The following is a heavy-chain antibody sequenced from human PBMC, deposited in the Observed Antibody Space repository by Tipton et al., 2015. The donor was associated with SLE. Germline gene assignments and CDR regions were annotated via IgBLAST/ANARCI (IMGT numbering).Heavy chain of an antibody. CDR2: IYHSGST. Sequence: TLSLTCAVSGGSISSSNWWSWVRQPPGKGLEWIGEIYHSGSTNYTPSLKSRVTISVDKSKNQFSLKLSPVTAADTAVYYCARGPPASIAVAGTGHFDYWGQGTLVTVSS. CDR3: ARGPPASIAVAGTGHFDY. D-gene: IGHD6-19*01. V-gene: IGHV4-4*02. CDR1: GGSISSSNW. J-gene: IGHJ4*02.